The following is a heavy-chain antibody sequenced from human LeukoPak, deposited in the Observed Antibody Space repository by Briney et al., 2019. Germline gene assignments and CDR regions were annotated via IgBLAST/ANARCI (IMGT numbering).Heavy chain of an antibody. Sequence: SETLSLTCAVYGGSFSGYYWSWIRQPPGKGLEWIGEINHSGSTNYNPSLKSRVTISVDTSKNQFSLKLSSVTAADTAVYYCARAVVVPAATYYYYYMDVWGKGTTVTVSS. D-gene: IGHD2-2*01. J-gene: IGHJ6*03. CDR3: ARAVVVPAATYYYYYMDV. V-gene: IGHV4-34*01. CDR1: GGSFSGYY. CDR2: INHSGST.